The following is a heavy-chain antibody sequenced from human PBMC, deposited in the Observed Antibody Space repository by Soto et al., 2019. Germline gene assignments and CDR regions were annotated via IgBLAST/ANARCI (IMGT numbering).Heavy chain of an antibody. CDR1: GFTFSSYI. V-gene: IGHV3-21*01. CDR2: ISRSTSYI. CDR3: AGGATVGLVDV. Sequence: EVQLVESGGGLVKPGGSLRLSCAASGFTFSSYIMNWVRQAPGKGLEWVSSISRSTSYIYYADSVKGRFTISRDNAKNSLYLQMNSLRAEDTAVYYCAGGATVGLVDVWGQGTTVTVSS. D-gene: IGHD3-10*01. J-gene: IGHJ6*02.